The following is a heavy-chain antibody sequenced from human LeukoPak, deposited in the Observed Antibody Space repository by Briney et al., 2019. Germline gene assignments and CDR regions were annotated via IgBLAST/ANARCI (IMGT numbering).Heavy chain of an antibody. CDR3: ARTTGYCSGGNCYRYFQK. D-gene: IGHD2-15*01. CDR1: GFSISIFS. V-gene: IGHV3-48*01. J-gene: IGHJ1*01. Sequence: PGGSLRLSCVATGFSISIFSMDWVRQTPGKGLEWISYISRDGGIAYYADSVKGRFTISRDNAKNSLYLQMNSLRAEDTAVYYCARTTGYCSGGNCYRYFQKWGQGTLVTVSS. CDR2: ISRDGGIA.